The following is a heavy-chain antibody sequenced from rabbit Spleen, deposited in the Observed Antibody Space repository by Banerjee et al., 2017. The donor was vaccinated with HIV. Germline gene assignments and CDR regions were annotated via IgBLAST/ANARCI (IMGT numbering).Heavy chain of an antibody. CDR1: GFSFSSSYY. CDR2: IHGGRSGYT. J-gene: IGHJ4*01. V-gene: IGHV1S45*01. CDR3: ARADYSDIWFNL. D-gene: IGHD2-1*01. Sequence: QEQLVESRGGLVKPGGSLKLSCTASGFSFSSSYYMCWVRQAPGKGLEWIGCIHGGRSGYTYYASWAKGRFTISKTSSTTVTLQMTSLTAADTATYFCARADYSDIWFNLWGPGTLVTVS.